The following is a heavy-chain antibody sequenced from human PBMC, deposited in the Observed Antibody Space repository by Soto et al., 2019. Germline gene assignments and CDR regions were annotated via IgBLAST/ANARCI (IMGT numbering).Heavy chain of an antibody. Sequence: AASVKVSCKASGYTFTSYGISWVRQAPGQGLERMGWISAYNGNTNYAQKLQGRVTMTTDTSTSTAYMELRSLRSDDTAVYYCARDHKTYYYDSSGGVGAFDIWGQGTMVTVSS. D-gene: IGHD3-22*01. CDR3: ARDHKTYYYDSSGGVGAFDI. J-gene: IGHJ3*02. CDR2: ISAYNGNT. V-gene: IGHV1-18*04. CDR1: GYTFTSYG.